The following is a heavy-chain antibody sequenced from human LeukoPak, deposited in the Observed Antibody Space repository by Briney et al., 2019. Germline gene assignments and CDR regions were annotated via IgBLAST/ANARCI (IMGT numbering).Heavy chain of an antibody. J-gene: IGHJ4*02. CDR3: ARATTPTPPHFDY. D-gene: IGHD5-12*01. CDR1: GGSISSGGYY. V-gene: IGHV4-31*03. CDR2: IYYSGST. Sequence: SQTLSLTCTVSGGSISSGGYYWSWIRQHPGKGLEWIGYIYYSGSTYYNPSLKSRVTISVDTSKNQFSLKLNSVTAADTAVYYCARATTPTPPHFDYWGQGTLVTVSS.